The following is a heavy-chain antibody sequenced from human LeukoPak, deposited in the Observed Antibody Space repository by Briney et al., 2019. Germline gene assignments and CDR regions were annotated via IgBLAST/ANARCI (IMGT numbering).Heavy chain of an antibody. CDR2: IYYSGNT. J-gene: IGHJ4*02. D-gene: IGHD2-15*01. V-gene: IGHV4-39*07. CDR1: GGSISSSSAY. Sequence: SETLSLTCTVSGGSISSSSAYWGWIRQPPGKGLEWIGSIYYSGNTYYNPSLKSRVTISVDTSKNQFSLKLSSVTAADTAVYYCASLEGGSRYFDYWGQGTLVTVSS. CDR3: ASLEGGSRYFDY.